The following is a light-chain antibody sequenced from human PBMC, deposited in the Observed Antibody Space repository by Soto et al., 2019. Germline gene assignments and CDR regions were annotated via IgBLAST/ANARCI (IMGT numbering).Light chain of an antibody. CDR1: SSDVGGYNY. Sequence: VLTQPASVSGSPGQSITISCTGTSSDVGGYNYVSWYQQHPGKAPKLMIYEVSNRPSGVSNRFSGSKSGNTASLTISGLQAEDEADYYCSSYTSSSTEVFGTGTKVTVL. CDR2: EVS. CDR3: SSYTSSSTEV. V-gene: IGLV2-14*01. J-gene: IGLJ1*01.